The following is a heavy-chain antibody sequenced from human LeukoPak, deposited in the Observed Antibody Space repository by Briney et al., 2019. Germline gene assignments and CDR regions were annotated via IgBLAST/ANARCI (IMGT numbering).Heavy chain of an antibody. Sequence: GGSLRLSCAASGFIFNNYAMSWVRQAPGKGQEWVSSISGTGATTYYADSVKGRFAISRDNSKNTLYLQMSSLRAEDTAVYYCAKDQRFGDLDDYRGQGTLVTVSS. D-gene: IGHD3-10*01. CDR2: ISGTGATT. CDR3: AKDQRFGDLDDY. CDR1: GFIFNNYA. J-gene: IGHJ4*02. V-gene: IGHV3-23*01.